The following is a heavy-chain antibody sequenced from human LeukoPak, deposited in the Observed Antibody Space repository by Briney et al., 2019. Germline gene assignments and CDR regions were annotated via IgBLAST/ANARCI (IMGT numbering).Heavy chain of an antibody. J-gene: IGHJ4*02. Sequence: GGSLRLSCAASGFTFSSPAMSWVRQAPGKGLEWVSAISGSGGSTYYADSVKGRFTISRDNSKNTLYLQMNSLRVEDTAVYYCAKAGNVIVVAQIDYWGQGALVTVSS. CDR2: ISGSGGST. D-gene: IGHD3-22*01. CDR1: GFTFSSPA. CDR3: AKAGNVIVVAQIDY. V-gene: IGHV3-23*01.